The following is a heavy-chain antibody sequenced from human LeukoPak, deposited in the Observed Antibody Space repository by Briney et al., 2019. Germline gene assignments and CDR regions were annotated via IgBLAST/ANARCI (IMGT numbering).Heavy chain of an antibody. J-gene: IGHJ4*02. V-gene: IGHV3-30*03. D-gene: IGHD1-1*01. Sequence: GGSLRLSCAASGFTFSTYGMHWVRQAPVQGLEWVAVISYDGSNKYYADSVKGRFTISRDNSKNTLYLQMNSLRAEDTAVYYCAGSTGTGGGCFDYWGQGTLVTVSS. CDR1: GFTFSTYG. CDR3: AGSTGTGGGCFDY. CDR2: ISYDGSNK.